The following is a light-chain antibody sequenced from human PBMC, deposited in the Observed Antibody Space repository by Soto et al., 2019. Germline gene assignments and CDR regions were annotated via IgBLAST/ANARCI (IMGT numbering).Light chain of an antibody. CDR1: QSVSSD. V-gene: IGKV3-15*01. CDR3: QQYNNWLWT. Sequence: EIVMTQSPATLSMFPGERATLSCRASQSVSSDLGWYQQKPGQAPRLLIHGAFIRAAGVPARFSGSGSGTEFTLTISSLQSEDFAVYYCQQYNNWLWTFGQGTKVDIK. J-gene: IGKJ1*01. CDR2: GAF.